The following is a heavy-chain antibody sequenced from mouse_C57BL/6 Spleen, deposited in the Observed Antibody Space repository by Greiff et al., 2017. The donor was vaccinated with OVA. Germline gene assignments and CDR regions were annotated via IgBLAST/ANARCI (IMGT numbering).Heavy chain of an antibody. D-gene: IGHD4-1*01. CDR3: ARDWDNYFDY. V-gene: IGHV1-82*01. CDR2: IYPGDGDT. Sequence: QVQLQQPGPELVKPGASVKISCKASGYAFSSSWMNWVKQRPGKGLEWIGRIYPGDGDTNYNGKFKGKATLTADKSSSTAYMQLSSLTSEDSAVYYCARDWDNYFDYWGQGTTLTVSS. J-gene: IGHJ2*01. CDR1: GYAFSSSW.